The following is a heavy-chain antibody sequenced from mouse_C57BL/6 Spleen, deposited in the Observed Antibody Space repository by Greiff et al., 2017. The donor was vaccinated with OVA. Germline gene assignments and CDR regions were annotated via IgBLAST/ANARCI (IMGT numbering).Heavy chain of an antibody. D-gene: IGHD4-1*01. CDR3: ARNDWDYAMDY. CDR1: GYAFTNYL. J-gene: IGHJ4*01. CDR2: INPGSGGT. V-gene: IGHV1-54*01. Sequence: QVQLQQSGAELVRPGTSVKVSCKASGYAFTNYLIEWVKQRPGQGLEWIGVINPGSGGTNYNEKFKGKATLTADKSSSTAYMQRSSLTSEDSAVYFCARNDWDYAMDYWGQGTSVTVSS.